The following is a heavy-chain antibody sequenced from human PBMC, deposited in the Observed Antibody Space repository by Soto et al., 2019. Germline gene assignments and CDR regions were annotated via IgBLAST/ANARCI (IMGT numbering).Heavy chain of an antibody. CDR3: AREGTEWLLHDY. CDR1: GGSISSYY. V-gene: IGHV4-59*01. D-gene: IGHD6-19*01. CDR2: IYYSGST. J-gene: IGHJ4*02. Sequence: SETLSLTCTVSGGSISSYYWSWIRQPPGKGLEWIGYIYYSGSTNYNPSLKSRVTISVDTSKNQFSLKLSSVTAADTAVYYCAREGTEWLLHDYWGRGTLVTVSA.